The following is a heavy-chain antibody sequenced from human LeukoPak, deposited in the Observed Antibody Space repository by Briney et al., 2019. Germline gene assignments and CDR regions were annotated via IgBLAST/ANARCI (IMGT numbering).Heavy chain of an antibody. J-gene: IGHJ4*02. Sequence: PGGSLRLSCAASGFTFGSYAMSWVRQAPGKGLEWVSAISGRGVGIYYADSVTGRFTISRDNSKNTLYLQMNSLRAEDTAVYHCAKDRGSGWPQFDYWGQGTLVTVSS. CDR1: GFTFGSYA. CDR2: ISGRGVGI. D-gene: IGHD6-19*01. V-gene: IGHV3-23*01. CDR3: AKDRGSGWPQFDY.